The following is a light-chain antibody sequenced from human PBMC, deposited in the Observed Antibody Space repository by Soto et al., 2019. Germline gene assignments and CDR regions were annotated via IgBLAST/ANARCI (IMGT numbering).Light chain of an antibody. Sequence: DIQMTQSPSTLSASVGDRVTITCRASQSISTSLAWYQQKPGKAPKLLIYRASTLESGAPSRFTGSGSGTDSIFPFSSLQLVDFATIYAQHYPTFWSPFGKGTKLGTK. V-gene: IGKV1-5*03. CDR1: QSISTS. J-gene: IGKJ2*01. CDR2: RAS. CDR3: QHYPTFWSP.